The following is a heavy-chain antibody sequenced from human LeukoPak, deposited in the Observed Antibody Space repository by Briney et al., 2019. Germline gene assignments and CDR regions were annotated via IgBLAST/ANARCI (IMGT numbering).Heavy chain of an antibody. D-gene: IGHD2-2*02. Sequence: GGSLRLSCAASGFTFSSYAMHWVRQAPGKGLEWVAVISYDGSNKYYADSVKGRFTISRDNSKNTLYLQMNSLRAEDTAVYYCARDPNCSSTSCYTFFDYWGQGTLVTVSS. CDR3: ARDPNCSSTSCYTFFDY. V-gene: IGHV3-30-3*01. J-gene: IGHJ4*02. CDR1: GFTFSSYA. CDR2: ISYDGSNK.